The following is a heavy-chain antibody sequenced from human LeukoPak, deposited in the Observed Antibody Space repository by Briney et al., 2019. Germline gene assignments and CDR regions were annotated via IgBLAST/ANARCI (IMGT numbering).Heavy chain of an antibody. Sequence: GGSLRLSCAASGFSFRTYDMHWVRQGTGKGLEWVSGIGVRGDTHYPGSVKGRFTISRENAENSLYLQMNSLRVGDTAVYYCARDRRFYGSGEGTVDYWGQGTLVTVSS. V-gene: IGHV3-13*01. CDR2: IGVRGDT. CDR1: GFSFRTYD. D-gene: IGHD3-10*01. J-gene: IGHJ4*02. CDR3: ARDRRFYGSGEGTVDY.